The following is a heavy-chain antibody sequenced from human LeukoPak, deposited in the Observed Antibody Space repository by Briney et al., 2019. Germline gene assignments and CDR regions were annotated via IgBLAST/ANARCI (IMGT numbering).Heavy chain of an antibody. V-gene: IGHV1-18*01. D-gene: IGHD1-1*01. CDR3: ARRLERHHDFDY. Sequence: ASVKVSCKASGYTFTSYGISWVRQAPGQGLEWMGWINAYNGNTNYAQKFQGRVTMTTDTSTSTAYMELRSLRSDDTAVYYCARRLERHHDFDYWGQGTLVTVSS. J-gene: IGHJ4*02. CDR1: GYTFTSYG. CDR2: INAYNGNT.